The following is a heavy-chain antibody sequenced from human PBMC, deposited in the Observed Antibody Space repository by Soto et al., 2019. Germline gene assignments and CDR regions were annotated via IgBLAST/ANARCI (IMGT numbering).Heavy chain of an antibody. CDR3: AKAATITTLYYFDS. CDR1: GFTFSSYG. D-gene: IGHD4-4*01. Sequence: GGSLRLSCAASGFTFSSYGMIWVRQAPGKGLEWVSLITGSGGSTFYADSVKGRFTISRDNAKNTLYLQMNSLRVDDTALYYCAKAATITTLYYFDSWGQGTLVTV. V-gene: IGHV3-23*01. J-gene: IGHJ4*02. CDR2: ITGSGGST.